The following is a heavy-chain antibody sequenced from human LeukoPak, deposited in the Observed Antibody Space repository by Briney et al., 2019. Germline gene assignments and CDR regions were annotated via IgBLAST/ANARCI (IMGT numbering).Heavy chain of an antibody. Sequence: GSLRLSCAASGFTVSSNYMSWVRQAPGKGLEWVSVIYSGGSTYYADSVTGRFTISRDNSKDTLFLQMHSLRPGDTAVYYCVREDTPATANYWGQGTLVTISS. CDR2: IYSGGST. CDR3: VREDTPATANY. CDR1: GFTVSSNY. V-gene: IGHV3-53*01. D-gene: IGHD2-21*02. J-gene: IGHJ4*02.